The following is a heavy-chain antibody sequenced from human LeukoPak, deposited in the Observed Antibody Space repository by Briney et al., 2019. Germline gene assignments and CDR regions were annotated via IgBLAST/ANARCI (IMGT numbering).Heavy chain of an antibody. D-gene: IGHD3-22*01. V-gene: IGHV3-13*01. Sequence: GGSLRLSCAASGFTFSSYDMHWVRQATGKGLEWVSAIGTAGDTYYPGSVKGRFTISRENAKNSLYPQMNSLRAGDTAVYYCARALPNYYDSSGYYYHSYYYYMDVWGKGTTVTVSS. CDR2: IGTAGDT. CDR3: ARALPNYYDSSGYYYHSYYYYMDV. J-gene: IGHJ6*03. CDR1: GFTFSSYD.